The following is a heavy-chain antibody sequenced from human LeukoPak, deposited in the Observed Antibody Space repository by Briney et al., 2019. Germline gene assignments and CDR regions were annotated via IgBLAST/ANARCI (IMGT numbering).Heavy chain of an antibody. D-gene: IGHD3-22*01. CDR3: ARGNYDSSGYYQRHQRAFDI. V-gene: IGHV3-33*01. J-gene: IGHJ3*02. Sequence: GGSLRLSCAASGFTFSSYGMHWVRQAPGKGLEWVAVIWYDGSNKYYADSVKGRFTISRDNSKNTLYLQMNSLRAEDTAVYYCARGNYDSSGYYQRHQRAFDIWGQGTMVTVSS. CDR1: GFTFSSYG. CDR2: IWYDGSNK.